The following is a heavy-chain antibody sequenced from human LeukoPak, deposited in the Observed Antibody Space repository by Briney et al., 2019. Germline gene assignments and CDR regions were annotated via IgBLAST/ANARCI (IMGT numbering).Heavy chain of an antibody. Sequence: GASVKVSCKASGYTFTGYYVHWVRQAPGQGLEWMGWINPNSGGTDFAQKFQGRVTMIRDTSISTAYMELSRLRSDDTAVYYCARTPQWELLNWFDPWGQGTLVIVSS. CDR1: GYTFTGYY. V-gene: IGHV1-2*02. CDR3: ARTPQWELLNWFDP. D-gene: IGHD1-26*01. J-gene: IGHJ5*02. CDR2: INPNSGGT.